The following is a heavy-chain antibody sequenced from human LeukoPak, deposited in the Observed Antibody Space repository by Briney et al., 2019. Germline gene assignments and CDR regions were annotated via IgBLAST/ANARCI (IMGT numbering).Heavy chain of an antibody. J-gene: IGHJ6*02. CDR1: GFTFSSYG. V-gene: IGHV3-30*18. CDR3: AKHRGFYFYYVMDV. CDR2: ISYDGSNK. D-gene: IGHD1-26*01. Sequence: PGGSLRLSCAASGFTFSSYGMHWVRQAPGKGLEWVAVISYDGSNKYYADSVKGRFTISRDNSKNTLYLQMNSLRAEDTAVYYCAKHRGFYFYYVMDVWGQGPRSPSP.